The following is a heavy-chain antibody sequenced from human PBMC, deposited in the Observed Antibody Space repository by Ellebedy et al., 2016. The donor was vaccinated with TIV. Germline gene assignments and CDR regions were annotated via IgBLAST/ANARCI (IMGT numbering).Heavy chain of an antibody. D-gene: IGHD6-19*01. CDR1: GFTFSGSA. CDR3: TRRGPMAVAVTDFDY. Sequence: PGGSLRLSCAASGFTFSGSALHWVRQAAGKGLEWVGRIRSKADSHATAYAASVKGRFTISRDDSKNMAYLEMNSLRIEDTAVYYCTRRGPMAVAVTDFDYWGQGTLVTVSS. V-gene: IGHV3-73*01. J-gene: IGHJ4*02. CDR2: IRSKADSHAT.